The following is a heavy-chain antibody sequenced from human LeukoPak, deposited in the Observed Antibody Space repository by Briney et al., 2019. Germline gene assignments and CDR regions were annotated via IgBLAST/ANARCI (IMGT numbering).Heavy chain of an antibody. CDR2: ISYEASNQ. CDR1: GFTFSSHA. D-gene: IGHD2-21*02. CDR3: ARDCRVGCTSDDCYPIDY. V-gene: IGHV3-30*01. Sequence: GRSLRLSCAASGFTFSSHAMHWVRQAPGKGLEWVAVISYEASNQYYADFVRGRFTVSRDNSQNTLALQMNSLRDEDTALYYCARDCRVGCTSDDCYPIDYWGQGTLVTVSS. J-gene: IGHJ4*02.